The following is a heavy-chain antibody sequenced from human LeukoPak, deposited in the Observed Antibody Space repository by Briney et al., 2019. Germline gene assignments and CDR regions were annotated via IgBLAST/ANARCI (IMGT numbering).Heavy chain of an antibody. Sequence: SETLSLTCTVSGGSLSSGSYYWRWIRQPAGKGLEWIGRIYTSGSTNYNPSLKSRVTISVDTSKNQFSLKLSSVTDADTAVYYCAAQYYYDRSGSYYFDYWGRGTLVTVSS. CDR3: AAQYYYDRSGSYYFDY. CDR2: IYTSGST. V-gene: IGHV4-61*02. J-gene: IGHJ4*02. CDR1: GGSLSSGSYY. D-gene: IGHD3-22*01.